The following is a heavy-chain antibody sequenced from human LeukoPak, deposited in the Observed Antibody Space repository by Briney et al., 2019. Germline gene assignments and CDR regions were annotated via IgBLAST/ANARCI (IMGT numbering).Heavy chain of an antibody. CDR1: GGSISSGGYY. V-gene: IGHV4-31*03. CDR2: IYYSGST. Sequence: SETLSLTCTVSGGSISSGGYYWSWIRQHPGKGLEWIGYIYYSGSTYYNPSLKSRVTISVDTSKNQFSLKLSSVTAADTAVYYCANHKYYCDSSGYLNPDDVYFQHWGQGTLVTVSS. J-gene: IGHJ1*01. D-gene: IGHD3-22*01. CDR3: ANHKYYCDSSGYLNPDDVYFQH.